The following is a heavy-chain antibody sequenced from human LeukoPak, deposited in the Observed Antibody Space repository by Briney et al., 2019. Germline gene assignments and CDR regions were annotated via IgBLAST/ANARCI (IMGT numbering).Heavy chain of an antibody. V-gene: IGHV3-7*01. CDR2: IKYDGSER. D-gene: IGHD5/OR15-5a*01. J-gene: IGHJ4*02. Sequence: GGSLRLSCAASGPPNKFWMSWFRQAPGKGLEWVANIKYDGSERYYVDSVKGRFTISRDNATISVYLQMNSLRAEDTAVYYCASQQDLEYSLSSGGYYFDSWGQGIQVTVSS. CDR3: ASQQDLEYSLSSGGYYFDS. CDR1: GPPNKFW.